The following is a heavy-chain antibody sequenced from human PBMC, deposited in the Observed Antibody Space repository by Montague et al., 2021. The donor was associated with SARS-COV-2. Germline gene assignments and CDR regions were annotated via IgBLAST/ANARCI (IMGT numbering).Heavy chain of an antibody. CDR2: ISHSGIT. J-gene: IGHJ5*01. CDR1: GYSVTSSY. D-gene: IGHD3-3*01. CDR3: ARLSIGGPLIRWFDS. Sequence: SETLSLTCTVSGYSVTSSYWSWIRQPPGKGLQRIGFISHSGITNSNSFFKSRVAISVNTSKNHFSLNLSSATAADTAVYYCARLSIGGPLIRWFDSWGQGTLVTVSS. V-gene: IGHV4-59*02.